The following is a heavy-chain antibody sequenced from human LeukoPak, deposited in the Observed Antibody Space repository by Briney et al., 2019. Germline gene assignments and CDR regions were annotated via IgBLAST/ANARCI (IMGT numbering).Heavy chain of an antibody. D-gene: IGHD1-1*01. V-gene: IGHV1-18*01. CDR1: GYTFTNYG. Sequence: ASVKVSCKASGYTFTNYGISWVRQAPGQGLEWMGWISAYSGYTHYAQKIQGRVTLTTEASTSTAYMELRSLRSYETAVRYRGRDAVSTTTAGGIDYWGQGTLVTVSS. CDR2: ISAYSGYT. J-gene: IGHJ4*02. CDR3: GRDAVSTTTAGGIDY.